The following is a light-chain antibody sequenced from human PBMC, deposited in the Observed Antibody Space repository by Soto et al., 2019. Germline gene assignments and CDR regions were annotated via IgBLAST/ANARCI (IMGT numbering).Light chain of an antibody. V-gene: IGKV3-20*01. CDR2: GAS. J-gene: IGKJ5*01. Sequence: DTVLTQSPGTLSLSPGERATLSCRASERLSSVYLARYQQRPGQPPRLLIYGASNRATGIPDRFSGSGSGTDFTLIINRLEPEDVAIYYCQQYGGSPRITFGQGTRLENK. CDR1: ERLSSVY. CDR3: QQYGGSPRIT.